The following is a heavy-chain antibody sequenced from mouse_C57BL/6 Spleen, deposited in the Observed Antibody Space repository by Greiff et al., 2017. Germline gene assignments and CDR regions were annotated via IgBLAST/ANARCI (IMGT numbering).Heavy chain of an antibody. CDR1: GFTFSSYG. CDR2: ISSGGSYT. Sequence: EVQGVESGGDLVKPGGSLKLSCAASGFTFSSYGMSWVRQTPDKRLEWVATISSGGSYTYYPDSVKGRVTISRDNAKNTLYLQMSSLKSEDTAMYYCARRGSSTMITTAYYFDYWGQGTTLTVSS. CDR3: ARRGSSTMITTAYYFDY. J-gene: IGHJ2*01. V-gene: IGHV5-6*01. D-gene: IGHD2-4*01.